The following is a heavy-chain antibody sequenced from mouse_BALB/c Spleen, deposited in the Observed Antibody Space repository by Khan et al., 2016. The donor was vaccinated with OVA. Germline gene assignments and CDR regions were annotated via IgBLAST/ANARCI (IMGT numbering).Heavy chain of an antibody. CDR3: ARAYYRSDGYYAMDY. Sequence: QMQLEESGPGLVAPSQSLSITCTVSGFSLSRYNIHWVRQPPGKGLEWLGMIWGGGGTDYNSNLKSRLSISKDNSKSQVFLKMNSLQTDDSAMYYCARAYYRSDGYYAMDYWGQGTSVTVSS. CDR2: IWGGGGT. V-gene: IGHV2-6-4*01. D-gene: IGHD2-14*01. CDR1: GFSLSRYN. J-gene: IGHJ4*01.